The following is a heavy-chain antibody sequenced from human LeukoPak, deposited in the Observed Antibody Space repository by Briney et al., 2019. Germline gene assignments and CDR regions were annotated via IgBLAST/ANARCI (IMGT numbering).Heavy chain of an antibody. CDR1: EYIFTGDY. D-gene: IGHD6-13*01. CDR2: VNPTSGVT. Sequence: AAVKVSRKASEYIFTGDYMHRVRQTPGQGGEWVGWVNPTSGVTNYAQKFQGRVTMTRDTSISTVYMELSRLRSDDTAVYYCAREYSTHHDHWGQGTLVTVSS. V-gene: IGHV1-2*02. CDR3: AREYSTHHDH. J-gene: IGHJ4*02.